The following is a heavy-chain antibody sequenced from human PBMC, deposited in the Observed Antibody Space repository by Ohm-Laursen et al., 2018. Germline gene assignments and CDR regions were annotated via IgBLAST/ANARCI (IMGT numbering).Heavy chain of an antibody. CDR2: IYYSGST. D-gene: IGHD4-17*01. CDR1: GGSISSSSYY. CDR3: ARHSVTTALTDGDFDY. Sequence: SETLSLTCIVSGGSISSSSYYWGWIRQPPGKGLEWIGSIYYSGSTYYNPSLKSRVTISVDTSKNQFSLKLSSVTAADTAVYYCARHSVTTALTDGDFDYWGQGTLVTVSS. J-gene: IGHJ4*02. V-gene: IGHV4-39*01.